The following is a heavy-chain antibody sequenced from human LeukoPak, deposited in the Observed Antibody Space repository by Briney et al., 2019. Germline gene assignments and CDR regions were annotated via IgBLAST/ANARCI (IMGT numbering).Heavy chain of an antibody. Sequence: SETLSLTCTVSGYSISSDYYWGWVRQPPGRGLEWIGSIYHSGSTYYNPSLKSRVTISVDTSKNQFSLKLTSVTAADTAVYYCARAIEVGAMTPFDYWGQGTLVTVSS. CDR3: ARAIEVGAMTPFDY. V-gene: IGHV4-38-2*02. CDR2: IYHSGST. D-gene: IGHD1-26*01. J-gene: IGHJ4*02. CDR1: GYSISSDYY.